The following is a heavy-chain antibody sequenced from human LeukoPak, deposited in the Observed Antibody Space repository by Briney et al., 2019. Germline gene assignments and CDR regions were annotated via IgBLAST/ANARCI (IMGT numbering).Heavy chain of an antibody. CDR1: GYTFTGYY. V-gene: IGHV1-2*06. CDR2: INPNSGGT. CDR3: ARVFSNSSSWYGY. D-gene: IGHD6-13*01. J-gene: IGHJ4*02. Sequence: EASVKVSCKASGYTFTGYYMHWVRQAPGQGLEWMGRINPNSGGTNYAQKFQGRVTVTRDTSISTAYMELSRLRSDDTAVYYCARVFSNSSSWYGYWGQGTLVTVSS.